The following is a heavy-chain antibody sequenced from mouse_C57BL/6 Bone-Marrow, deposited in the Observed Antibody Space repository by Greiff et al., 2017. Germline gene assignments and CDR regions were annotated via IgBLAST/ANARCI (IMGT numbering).Heavy chain of an antibody. CDR2: IHPNSGST. Sequence: VKLQQPGAELVKPGASVKLSCKASGYTFTSYWMHWVKQRPGQGLEWIGMIHPNSGSTNYNEKFKSKATLTVDKSSSTAYMQRSSLTSEDSAVYYCARYGNFYFDYWGQGTTLTVSS. V-gene: IGHV1-64*01. CDR3: ARYGNFYFDY. D-gene: IGHD2-1*01. J-gene: IGHJ2*01. CDR1: GYTFTSYW.